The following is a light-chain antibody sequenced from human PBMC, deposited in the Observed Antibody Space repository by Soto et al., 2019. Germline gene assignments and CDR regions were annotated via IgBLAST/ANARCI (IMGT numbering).Light chain of an antibody. CDR3: KQRSNWRVT. CDR2: GAS. CDR1: QSVSSD. Sequence: EIVMTQSPATLSVSPGERATLSCRASQSVSSDLAWYHQKPGQAPRPLIYGASTRATGIQARFSGSGSGTEFTLTIRSLEPEDIAVYYCKQRSNWRVTFGGGTKVDI. V-gene: IGKV3-11*01. J-gene: IGKJ4*01.